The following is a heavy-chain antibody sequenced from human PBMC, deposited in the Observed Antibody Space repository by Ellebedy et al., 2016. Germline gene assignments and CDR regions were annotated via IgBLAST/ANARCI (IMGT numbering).Heavy chain of an antibody. Sequence: GGSLRLXXGSSASAFSTHGIHWVRQAPGKGLEWVAVLWHVGTTKYYADSVKGRFTTSTDNSKNTLFLQMNSLRAEDTAVYYCARAEGYKYVLDSWGLGTLVTVSP. J-gene: IGHJ4*02. V-gene: IGHV3-33*01. CDR2: LWHVGTTK. CDR1: ASAFSTHG. CDR3: ARAEGYKYVLDS. D-gene: IGHD3-10*02.